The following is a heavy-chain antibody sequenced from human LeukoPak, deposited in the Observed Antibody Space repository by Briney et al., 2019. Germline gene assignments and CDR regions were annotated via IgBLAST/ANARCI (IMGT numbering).Heavy chain of an antibody. Sequence: SETLSLTCAVYGGSFSGYYWSWIRQPPGKGLEWIGEINHSGSTNYNPSLKSRVTISVDTSKNQFSLKLSSVTAADTAVYYCAGSRGSGYYPGAFDIWGQGTMVTVSS. CDR1: GGSFSGYY. CDR3: AGSRGSGYYPGAFDI. J-gene: IGHJ3*02. D-gene: IGHD3-22*01. V-gene: IGHV4-34*01. CDR2: INHSGST.